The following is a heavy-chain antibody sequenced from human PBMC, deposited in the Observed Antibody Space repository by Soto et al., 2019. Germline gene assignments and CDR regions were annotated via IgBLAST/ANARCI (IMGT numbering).Heavy chain of an antibody. V-gene: IGHV4-31*03. CDR2: IYHSGRS. D-gene: IGHD3-9*01. CDR3: ARVEARIRSLGYFHS. J-gene: IGHJ4*02. CDR1: GGSITRSDYY. Sequence: QVQLQESGPGLVKPSQTLSLTCTVPGGSITRSDYYWSWVRQFPGRGMEWIGYIYHSGRSFYNPSLVSRGVISVDTSRNQCSLSLTSVTAADTTVYYCARVEARIRSLGYFHSWGQGIRVTVTS.